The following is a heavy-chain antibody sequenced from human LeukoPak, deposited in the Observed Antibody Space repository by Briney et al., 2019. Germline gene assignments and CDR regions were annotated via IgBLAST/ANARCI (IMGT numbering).Heavy chain of an antibody. CDR3: ARREYYFYYMDV. CDR1: GFTFSSYA. V-gene: IGHV3-21*01. Sequence: GGSLRLSCAASGFTFSSYAMHWVRQAPGKGLEWVSSISTASSYIQYADSVKGRFTISRDNAKNSLYLQMNSLGAEDSAVYYCARREYYFYYMDVWGKGTTVTVSS. J-gene: IGHJ6*03. CDR2: ISTASSYI.